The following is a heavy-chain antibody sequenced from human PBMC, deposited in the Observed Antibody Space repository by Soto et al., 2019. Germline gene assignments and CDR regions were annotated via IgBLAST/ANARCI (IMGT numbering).Heavy chain of an antibody. CDR2: IYYSGST. CDR3: ARQRTSVVTQASFDV. D-gene: IGHD2-21*02. J-gene: IGHJ6*02. CDR1: GDSISSRIYY. Sequence: SETLSLTCTVTGDSISSRIYYWGWIRHPPGKGLEWIGSIYYSGSTYNNPSLRSRVSMSIDTSKDQFSLKLKSVTAADTALYLCARQRTSVVTQASFDVWGQGAMVTVYS. V-gene: IGHV4-39*01.